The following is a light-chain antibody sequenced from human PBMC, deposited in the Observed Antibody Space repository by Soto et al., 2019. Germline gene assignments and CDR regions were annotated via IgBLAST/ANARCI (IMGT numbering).Light chain of an antibody. Sequence: QSVLTQPPSVSGAPGQRVTISCTGNSSNIGAGFDVHWYQQLPGTAPKLLIYANSNRPSGVPDRFSGSKSGTSASLAITGLQAEDEADYYCQSYDSGLSGRVFGGGTKVTVL. CDR1: SSNIGAGFD. CDR3: QSYDSGLSGRV. CDR2: ANS. J-gene: IGLJ2*01. V-gene: IGLV1-40*01.